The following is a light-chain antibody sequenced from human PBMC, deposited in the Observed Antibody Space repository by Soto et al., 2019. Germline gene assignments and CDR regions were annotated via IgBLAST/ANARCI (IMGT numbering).Light chain of an antibody. Sequence: QSVLTQPPSVSGTPGQRVTISCSGSSSNIGSNNVSWYQPLPGTAPKLRIDSNDQRPSGVPDRFSASKSGTSDSLVISGLESEDEAGYYCAAWDDSLNGPVFGGGTNVTVL. CDR1: SSNIGSNN. J-gene: IGLJ3*02. CDR2: SND. V-gene: IGLV1-44*01. CDR3: AAWDDSLNGPV.